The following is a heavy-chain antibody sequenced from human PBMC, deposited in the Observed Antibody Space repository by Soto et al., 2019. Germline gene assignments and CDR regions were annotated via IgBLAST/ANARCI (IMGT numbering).Heavy chain of an antibody. Sequence: GGSLRLSCAASGFTFSSYAMSWVRQAPGKGLEWVSAISGSGGSTYYADSVKGRFTISRDNSKNTLYLQMNSLRAEDTAVYYCANIQLWSPAASFDYWGQGTLVTVS. CDR1: GFTFSSYA. CDR2: ISGSGGST. V-gene: IGHV3-23*01. CDR3: ANIQLWSPAASFDY. J-gene: IGHJ4*02. D-gene: IGHD5-18*01.